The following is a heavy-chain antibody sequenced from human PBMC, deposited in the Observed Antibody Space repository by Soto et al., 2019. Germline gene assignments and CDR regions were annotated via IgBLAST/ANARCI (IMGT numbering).Heavy chain of an antibody. D-gene: IGHD2-8*01. V-gene: IGHV4-59*01. CDR1: GGSISRYY. CDR3: ARDRSTYGGGGTGEVKENWFDP. CDR2: AYYSGDT. Sequence: QVQLQEPGPGVVKASETLSLTCSVSGGSISRYYWSWIRQPPGKGLEWIGYAYYSGDTGYNPSLQSRVTMAVDTSKNQVSLKLTSVTAADTAVYYCARDRSTYGGGGTGEVKENWFDPWGQGALVTVSS. J-gene: IGHJ5*02.